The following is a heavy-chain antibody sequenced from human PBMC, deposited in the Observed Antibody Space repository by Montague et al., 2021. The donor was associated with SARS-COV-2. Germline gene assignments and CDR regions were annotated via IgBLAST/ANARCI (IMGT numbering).Heavy chain of an antibody. CDR1: GDSVARHRAS. D-gene: IGHD1-1*01. V-gene: IGHV6-1*01. Sequence: CAISGDSVARHRASWDWDRPAPSRGLEWLGRTYYKSKWYNDYAVSVRGRVTINPDTSKNQFSLQLNSVTPEDTAIYYCTSGREGNYNVMDVWGQGTTVTVSS. CDR3: TSGREGNYNVMDV. CDR2: TYYKSKWYN. J-gene: IGHJ6*02.